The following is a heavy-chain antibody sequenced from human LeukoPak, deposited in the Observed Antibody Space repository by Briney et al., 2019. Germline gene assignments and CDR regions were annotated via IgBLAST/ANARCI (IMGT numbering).Heavy chain of an antibody. CDR2: ISYDGSNK. J-gene: IGHJ4*02. Sequence: PGRSLRLSCAASGFTFSSYAMHWVRQAPGKGLEWVAVISYDGSNKYYADSVKGRFTISRDNSKNTLYLQMNSLRAEDTAVYYCVRDSGSYLAGFDYWGQGTLVTVSS. D-gene: IGHD1-26*01. V-gene: IGHV3-30-3*01. CDR1: GFTFSSYA. CDR3: VRDSGSYLAGFDY.